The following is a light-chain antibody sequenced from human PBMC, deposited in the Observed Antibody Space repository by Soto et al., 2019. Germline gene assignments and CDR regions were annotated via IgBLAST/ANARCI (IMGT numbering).Light chain of an antibody. J-gene: IGLJ3*02. CDR2: LNSDGSH. V-gene: IGLV4-69*01. Sequence: QLVLTQSPSASASLGASVKLTCTLSSGHSNYAIAWHQQQPEKGPRYSMKLNSDGSHSKGDGIPDRFSGSSSGAERYLTISSLQSEDEADYYCQTWGTGIWVFGGGTKLTVL. CDR1: SGHSNYA. CDR3: QTWGTGIWV.